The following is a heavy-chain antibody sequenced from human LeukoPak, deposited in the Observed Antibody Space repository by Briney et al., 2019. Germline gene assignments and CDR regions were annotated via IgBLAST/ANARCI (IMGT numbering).Heavy chain of an antibody. D-gene: IGHD6-19*01. Sequence: SETLSLTCAVYGGSFSGYYWSWIRQPPGKGLEWIGEINHSGSTNYNPSLKSRVTISVDTSKNQFSLKLSSVTAADTAVYYCARSSGWPDYWGQGTLATVSS. CDR1: GGSFSGYY. CDR2: INHSGST. V-gene: IGHV4-34*01. CDR3: ARSSGWPDY. J-gene: IGHJ4*02.